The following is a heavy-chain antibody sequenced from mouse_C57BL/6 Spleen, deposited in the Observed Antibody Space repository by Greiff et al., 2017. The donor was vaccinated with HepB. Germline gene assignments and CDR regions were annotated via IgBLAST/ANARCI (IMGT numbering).Heavy chain of an antibody. CDR3: ARDKRPGTGYFDV. V-gene: IGHV3-6*01. Sequence: EVQLQQSGPGLVKPSQSLSLTCSVTGYSITSGYYWNWIRQFPGNKLEWMGYISYDGSNNYNPSLKNRISITRDTSKNQFFLKLNSVTTEDTATYDCARDKRPGTGYFDVWGTGTTVTVSS. J-gene: IGHJ1*03. CDR2: ISYDGSN. CDR1: GYSITSGYY. D-gene: IGHD4-1*01.